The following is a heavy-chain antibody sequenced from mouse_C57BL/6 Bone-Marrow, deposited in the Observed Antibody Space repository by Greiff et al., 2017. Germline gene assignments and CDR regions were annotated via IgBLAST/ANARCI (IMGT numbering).Heavy chain of an antibody. Sequence: VQLQQSGAELVKPGASVKISCKASGYTFTDYYINWVKQRPGQGLEWIGKIGPGSGSTYYNEKFKGKATLTADKSSSTAYMQLISLTSEDSAVSFCARSYGSRYGAWFAYWGQGTLVTVSA. CDR1: GYTFTDYY. J-gene: IGHJ3*01. D-gene: IGHD1-1*01. CDR3: ARSYGSRYGAWFAY. CDR2: IGPGSGST. V-gene: IGHV1-77*01.